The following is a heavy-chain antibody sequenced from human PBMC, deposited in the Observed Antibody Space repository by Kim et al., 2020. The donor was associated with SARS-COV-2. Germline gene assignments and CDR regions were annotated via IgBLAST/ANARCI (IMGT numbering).Heavy chain of an antibody. CDR2: ISDTGST. J-gene: IGHJ3*02. Sequence: SETLSLTCTVSGGSMTSYFWTWIRHPPGKGLEWIGYISDTGSTSYNPSLQSRVTISVDTSTNQFSLRLTSVTAADTAVYYCARPSYTGSYRHAFDIWGRG. CDR1: GGSMTSYF. V-gene: IGHV4-59*08. CDR3: ARPSYTGSYRHAFDI. D-gene: IGHD1-26*01.